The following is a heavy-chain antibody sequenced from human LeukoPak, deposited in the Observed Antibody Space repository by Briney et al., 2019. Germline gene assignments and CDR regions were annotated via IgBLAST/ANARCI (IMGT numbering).Heavy chain of an antibody. J-gene: IGHJ4*02. Sequence: PGGSLRLSCVISGFTFTSYDFNWVRQAPGKGLEWVSYISNGGGTIYYADSVKGRFTISRDNAKNSVFLQMNTLRAEDTAVYYCASDEGNYFDYWGQGTLVTVSS. CDR1: GFTFTSYD. V-gene: IGHV3-48*03. CDR2: ISNGGGTI. CDR3: ASDEGNYFDY.